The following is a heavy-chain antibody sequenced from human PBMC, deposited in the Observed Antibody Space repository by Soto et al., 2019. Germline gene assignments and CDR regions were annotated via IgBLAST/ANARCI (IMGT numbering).Heavy chain of an antibody. V-gene: IGHV1-18*01. D-gene: IGHD3-10*01. J-gene: IGHJ3*02. CDR1: GYTFTSYG. CDR2: ISAYNGNT. CDR3: ARDPFGSGRGAAVAFDT. Sequence: QVQLVQSGAEVKKPGASVKVSCKASGYTFTSYGISWVRQAPGQGLEWMGWISAYNGNTNYAQKLQGRVTMTTDPSTSTAYMELRSLRSDDTAVYYWARDPFGSGRGAAVAFDTWGQGTMVTVSS.